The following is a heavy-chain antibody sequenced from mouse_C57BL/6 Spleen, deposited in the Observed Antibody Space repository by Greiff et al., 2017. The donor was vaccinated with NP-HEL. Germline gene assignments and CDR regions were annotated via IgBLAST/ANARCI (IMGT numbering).Heavy chain of an antibody. V-gene: IGHV1-82*01. CDR2: IYPGDGDT. CDR3: ARGLLYFDY. Sequence: VKLQESGPELVKPGASVKISCKASGYAFSSSWMNWVKQRPGKGLEWIGRIYPGDGDTNYNGKFKGKATLTADKASSTAYMQLSSLTSEDSAVYFCARGLLYFDYWGQGTTLTVSS. D-gene: IGHD2-1*01. CDR1: GYAFSSSW. J-gene: IGHJ2*01.